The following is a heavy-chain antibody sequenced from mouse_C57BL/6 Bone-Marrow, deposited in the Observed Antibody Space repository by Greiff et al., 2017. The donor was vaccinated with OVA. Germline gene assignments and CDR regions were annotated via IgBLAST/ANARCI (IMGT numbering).Heavy chain of an antibody. CDR1: GFTFSSYG. V-gene: IGHV5-6*02. CDR2: ISSGGSYT. CDR3: ASYSNGFAY. J-gene: IGHJ3*01. Sequence: DVKLVESGGDLVKPGGSLKLSCAASGFTFSSYGMSWVRQTPDKRLEWVATISSGGSYTYYPDSVKGRFTISRDNAKNTLYLQMSSLKSEDTAMYYCASYSNGFAYWGQGTLVTVSA. D-gene: IGHD2-5*01.